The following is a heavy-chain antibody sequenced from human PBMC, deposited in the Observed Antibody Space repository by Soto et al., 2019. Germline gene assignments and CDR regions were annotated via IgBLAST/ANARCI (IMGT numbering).Heavy chain of an antibody. CDR1: GFTFSDHY. Sequence: LRLSCVASGFTFSDHYMTWIRQAPGKGLEWLSYVSTSSSYTNYADSVKGRFTISRDNAMNSLYLQMNSLRAEDTAVYYCAIGTYYYDSSGYYLVYWGQGTLVTVSS. CDR2: VSTSSSYT. D-gene: IGHD3-22*01. V-gene: IGHV3-11*05. J-gene: IGHJ4*02. CDR3: AIGTYYYDSSGYYLVY.